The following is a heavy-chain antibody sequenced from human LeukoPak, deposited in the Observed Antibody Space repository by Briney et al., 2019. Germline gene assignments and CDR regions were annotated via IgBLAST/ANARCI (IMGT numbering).Heavy chain of an antibody. J-gene: IGHJ3*02. V-gene: IGHV3-23*01. Sequence: GGSLRPSCAASKFAFSSYAMGWVRQAPGKGLEWVSAISGGGGNTYYADSVKGRFTISRDNSKNTLYLQMNSLRAEDTAVYYCGKNRYSGSLSPFDIWGQGTMVTVSS. CDR3: GKNRYSGSLSPFDI. CDR1: KFAFSSYA. D-gene: IGHD1-26*01. CDR2: ISGGGGNT.